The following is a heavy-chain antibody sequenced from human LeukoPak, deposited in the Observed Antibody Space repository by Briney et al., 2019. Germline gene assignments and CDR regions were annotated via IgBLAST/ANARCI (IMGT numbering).Heavy chain of an antibody. CDR3: ARIVGAIAQNWFDP. CDR1: GFSFGGYA. V-gene: IGHV3-9*01. Sequence: GGSLRLSCAASGFSFGGYALHWVRQAPGKGLEWVASISWNSGDIVHADSVKGRFTISRDNSKNTLYLQMNSLRAEDTAVYYCARIVGAIAQNWFDPWGQGTLVTVSS. CDR2: ISWNSGDI. J-gene: IGHJ5*02. D-gene: IGHD1-26*01.